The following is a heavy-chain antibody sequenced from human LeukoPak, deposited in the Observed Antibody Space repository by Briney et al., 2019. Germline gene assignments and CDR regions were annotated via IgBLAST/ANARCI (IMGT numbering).Heavy chain of an antibody. J-gene: IGHJ4*02. D-gene: IGHD1-7*01. Sequence: PGGSLRLSCAASGFTFSNHAITWVRQAPGKGLEWVSTISGSGGSTFYADSVQGRFTISGDNSKNTVFLQMNRLRAEDMTVYYCAKDMGTTPYYLDSWGQGILVTVSS. CDR1: GFTFSNHA. V-gene: IGHV3-23*01. CDR3: AKDMGTTPYYLDS. CDR2: ISGSGGST.